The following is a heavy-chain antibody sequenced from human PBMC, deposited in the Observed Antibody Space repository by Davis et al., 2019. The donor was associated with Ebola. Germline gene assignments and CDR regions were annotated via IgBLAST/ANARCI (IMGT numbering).Heavy chain of an antibody. D-gene: IGHD3-3*01. CDR1: GFTFSSYS. V-gene: IGHV3-21*01. Sequence: PGGSLRLSFAASGFTFSSYSMNWVRQAPGKGLEWVSSISSSSSYIYYADSVKGRFTISRDNAKNSLYLQMNSLRAEDTAVYYCARSPYYDFWRLGYWGQGTLVTVSS. CDR2: ISSSSSYI. CDR3: ARSPYYDFWRLGY. J-gene: IGHJ4*02.